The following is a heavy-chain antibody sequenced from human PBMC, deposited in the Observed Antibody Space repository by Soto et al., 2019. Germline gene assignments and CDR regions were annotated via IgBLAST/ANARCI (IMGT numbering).Heavy chain of an antibody. CDR3: ARISSGYYKGYYYGMDV. V-gene: IGHV4-39*01. D-gene: IGHD3-22*01. CDR1: GGSISSSSYY. Sequence: SETLSLTCTVSGGSISSSSYYWGWIRQPPGKGLEWIGSIYYSGSTYYNPSLKSRVTISVDTSKNQFSLKLSSVTAADTAVYYCARISSGYYKGYYYGMDVWGQGTTVTVPS. J-gene: IGHJ6*02. CDR2: IYYSGST.